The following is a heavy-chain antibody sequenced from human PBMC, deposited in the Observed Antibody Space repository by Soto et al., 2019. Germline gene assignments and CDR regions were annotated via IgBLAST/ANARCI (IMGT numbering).Heavy chain of an antibody. J-gene: IGHJ4*02. CDR2: INHSGST. CDR3: ARERPYYYDSSGYYYSFFFDY. D-gene: IGHD3-22*01. V-gene: IGHV4-34*01. CDR1: GGSFSGYY. Sequence: NPSETLSLTCAVYGGSFSGYYWSWIRQPPGKGLEWIGEINHSGSTNYNPSLKSRVTISVDTSKNQFSLKLSSVTAADTAVYYCARERPYYYDSSGYYYSFFFDYWGQGTLVTVSS.